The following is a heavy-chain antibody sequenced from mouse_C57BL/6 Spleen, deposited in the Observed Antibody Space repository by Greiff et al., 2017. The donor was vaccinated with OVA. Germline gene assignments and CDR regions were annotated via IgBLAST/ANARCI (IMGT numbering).Heavy chain of an antibody. CDR1: GYTFTSYG. V-gene: IGHV1-81*01. Sequence: QVQLQQSGAELARPGASVKLSCKASGYTFTSYGISWVKQRTGQGLEWIGEIYPRSGNTYYNEKFKGKATLTADKSSSTAYMELRSLTSEDSAVYFCASTLITTVVARVDYWGQGTTLTVSS. J-gene: IGHJ2*01. CDR2: IYPRSGNT. CDR3: ASTLITTVVARVDY. D-gene: IGHD1-1*01.